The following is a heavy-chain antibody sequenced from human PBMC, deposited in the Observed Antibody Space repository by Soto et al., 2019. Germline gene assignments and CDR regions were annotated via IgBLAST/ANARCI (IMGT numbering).Heavy chain of an antibody. Sequence: EVQLVESGGGLVKPGGSLRLSCAASGFTFTKAWMTWVRQTPGKGLEWVGRIKSRADGGTTDYAASVKDRFIISRDDSNDTRYLHMKRLKTDDTAVYYCTTASQWLPPYSWGQGALFTVSS. CDR1: GFTFTKAW. CDR2: IKSRADGGTT. D-gene: IGHD6-19*01. J-gene: IGHJ4*02. V-gene: IGHV3-15*01. CDR3: TTASQWLPPYS.